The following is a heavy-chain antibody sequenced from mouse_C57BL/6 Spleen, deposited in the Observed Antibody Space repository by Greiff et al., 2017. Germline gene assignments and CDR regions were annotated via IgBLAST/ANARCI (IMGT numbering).Heavy chain of an antibody. D-gene: IGHD2-4*01. Sequence: EVQVVESGGDLVKPGGSLKLSCAASGFTFSSYGMSWVRQTPDKRLEWVATISSGGSYTYYPDSVKGRFTISRDNAKNTLYLQMSSLKSEDTAMYYCSRRYDYGGGAMDYWGQGTSITVSS. CDR2: ISSGGSYT. J-gene: IGHJ4*01. CDR1: GFTFSSYG. CDR3: SRRYDYGGGAMDY. V-gene: IGHV5-6*01.